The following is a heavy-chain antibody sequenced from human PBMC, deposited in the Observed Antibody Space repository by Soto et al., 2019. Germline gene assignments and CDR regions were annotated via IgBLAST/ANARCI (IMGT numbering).Heavy chain of an antibody. J-gene: IGHJ5*02. D-gene: IGHD2-2*01. CDR3: ARGVDTMAFDH. Sequence: VQLQESGPGLVKPSQTLSLTCTVSGDSLRSGDYYWSWIRQPPGKGLEWIGYIYNSGSTYYEPSLRSRLTISEDLSKNQLSLRLTAVTAADTAVYYCARGVDTMAFDHWGQGTLVTVSS. CDR2: IYNSGST. V-gene: IGHV4-30-4*01. CDR1: GDSLRSGDYY.